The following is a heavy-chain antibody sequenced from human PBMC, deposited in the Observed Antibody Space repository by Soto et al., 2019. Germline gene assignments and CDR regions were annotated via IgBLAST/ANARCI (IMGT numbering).Heavy chain of an antibody. J-gene: IGHJ4*02. Sequence: GGSLRLSCAASGFNFSSHAISWVRQAPGKGLEWVSAISSSGGSTYYADSVKGRFTISRDNSKNTLYLQMNSLRAEDTAVYYCASNNGVAGYFFFDYWGQGTLVTVSS. CDR2: ISSSGGST. D-gene: IGHD3-9*01. CDR1: GFNFSSHA. V-gene: IGHV3-23*01. CDR3: ASNNGVAGYFFFDY.